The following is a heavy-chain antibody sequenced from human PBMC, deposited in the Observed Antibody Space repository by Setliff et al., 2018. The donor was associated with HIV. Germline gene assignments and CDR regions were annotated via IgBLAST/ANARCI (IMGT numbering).Heavy chain of an antibody. CDR1: GFTFSSYV. CDR2: IRGSGGST. J-gene: IGHJ1*01. V-gene: IGHV3-23*01. CDR3: ARSSQWLVGGYFHH. Sequence: GGSLRLSCGASGFTFSSYVMSWVRHAPGKGLEWVSGIRGSGGSTVYEDSVKGRFIISRDNSNNRLHLQMNSLRVEDTAIYYCARSSQWLVGGYFHHWGQGTLVTVSS. D-gene: IGHD6-19*01.